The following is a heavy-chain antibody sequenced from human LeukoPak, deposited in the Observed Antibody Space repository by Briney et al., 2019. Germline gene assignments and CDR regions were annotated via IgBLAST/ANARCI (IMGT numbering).Heavy chain of an antibody. Sequence: GESLKISCKGSGYRFTSYWIGWVRPMPGKGLEWMGIIYPGDSDTRYSPSFQGQVTISADKSVSTAYLQWSSLKASDTAMYYCARRYGYCSSTSCFNIGGWFDPWGQGTLVTVSS. CDR3: ARRYGYCSSTSCFNIGGWFDP. CDR2: IYPGDSDT. V-gene: IGHV5-51*01. D-gene: IGHD2-2*01. J-gene: IGHJ5*02. CDR1: GYRFTSYW.